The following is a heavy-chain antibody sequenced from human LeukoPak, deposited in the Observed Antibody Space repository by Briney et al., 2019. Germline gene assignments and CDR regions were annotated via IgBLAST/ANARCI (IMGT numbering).Heavy chain of an antibody. V-gene: IGHV3-48*02. CDR2: IGSSSRII. D-gene: IGHD1-26*01. Sequence: GGSLRLSCAASGFTFSSYSMNWVRQAPGKGLEWVSFIGSSSRIIYYADSVKGRFTISRDNAKNSLYLQMNSLRDEDTAVYYCARDRAPIGSWYFDLWGRGTLVTVSS. CDR1: GFTFSSYS. CDR3: ARDRAPIGSWYFDL. J-gene: IGHJ2*01.